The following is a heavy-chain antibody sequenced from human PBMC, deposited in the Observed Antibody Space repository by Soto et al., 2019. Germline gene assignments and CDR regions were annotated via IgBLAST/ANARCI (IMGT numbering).Heavy chain of an antibody. CDR3: ARCVGAVPGSN. CDR2: IRGDGSEN. D-gene: IGHD6-19*01. CDR1: GFTFSDYW. V-gene: IGHV3-7*05. Sequence: EVQLVESGGGLVQPGGSLRLSCAASGFTFSDYWMSWVRQAPGKGPEWVANIRGDGSENYYVDSVKGRFTISRDNAKSTLFLQMNSLRAEDTVVYYCARCVGAVPGSNWGQGTLVTVSP. J-gene: IGHJ4*02.